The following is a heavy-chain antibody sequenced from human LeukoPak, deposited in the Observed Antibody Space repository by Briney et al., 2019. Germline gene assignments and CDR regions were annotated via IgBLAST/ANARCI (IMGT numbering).Heavy chain of an antibody. CDR2: IKQDGSEK. D-gene: IGHD3-10*01. CDR3: ARARITMVRGVISRRNYFDY. Sequence: EGSLRLSCAASGFTFSSYWMSWVRQAPGKGLKWVANIKQDGSEKYYVDSVKGRFTISRDNAKNSLYLQMNSLRAEDTAVYYCARARITMVRGVISRRNYFDYWGQGTLVTVSS. V-gene: IGHV3-7*01. J-gene: IGHJ4*02. CDR1: GFTFSSYW.